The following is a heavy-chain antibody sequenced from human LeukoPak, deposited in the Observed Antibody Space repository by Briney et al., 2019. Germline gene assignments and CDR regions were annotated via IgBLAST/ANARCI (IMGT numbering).Heavy chain of an antibody. D-gene: IGHD3-22*01. Sequence: PSETLSLTCTVSGGSISSYYWSWIQQPPGKGLEWIGYIYYSGSTNYNPSLKSRVTISVDTSKNQFSLKLSSVTAADTAVYYCARARYDSTYDYWGQGTLVTVSS. CDR2: IYYSGST. V-gene: IGHV4-59*08. J-gene: IGHJ4*02. CDR1: GGSISSYY. CDR3: ARARYDSTYDY.